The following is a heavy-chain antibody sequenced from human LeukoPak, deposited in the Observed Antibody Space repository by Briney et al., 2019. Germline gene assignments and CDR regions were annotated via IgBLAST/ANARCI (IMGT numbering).Heavy chain of an antibody. Sequence: ASVKVSCKASGYTFTRYGISWVRQAPGQGLEWMGWISAYGGNTNYAQKFQGRVTVTTDTSTSTAYMELRSLRSDDTAVYYCARDKVIASAGTPNWFDLWGQGTLVTVSS. CDR3: ARDKVIASAGTPNWFDL. CDR1: GYTFTRYG. CDR2: ISAYGGNT. D-gene: IGHD6-13*01. V-gene: IGHV1-18*01. J-gene: IGHJ5*02.